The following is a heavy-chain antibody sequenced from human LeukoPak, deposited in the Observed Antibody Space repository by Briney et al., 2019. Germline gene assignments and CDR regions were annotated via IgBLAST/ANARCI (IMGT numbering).Heavy chain of an antibody. CDR2: IKQDGSEE. Sequence: TGGSLRLSCAASGFTFSTYWMSWVRQAPGKGLEWVANIKQDGSEEYYVDSVKGRFAISRDNARNSLYLQVNSLRAEDTAVYYCARSITVAGPFDYWGQGTLVTVSS. D-gene: IGHD6-19*01. CDR3: ARSITVAGPFDY. CDR1: GFTFSTYW. J-gene: IGHJ4*02. V-gene: IGHV3-7*01.